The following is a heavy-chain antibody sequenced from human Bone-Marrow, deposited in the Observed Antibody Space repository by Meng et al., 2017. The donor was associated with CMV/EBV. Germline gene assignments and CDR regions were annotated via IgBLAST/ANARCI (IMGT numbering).Heavy chain of an antibody. CDR2: ISSSGSTI. J-gene: IGHJ4*02. D-gene: IGHD2-15*01. CDR1: GFTFSDYY. V-gene: IGHV3-11*01. Sequence: GESLKISCAASGFTFSDYYMSWIRQAPGKGLEWVSYISSSGSTIYCADSVKGRFTISRDNAKNSLYLQMNSLRAEYTAVYYCARGVAPIDYWGQGTLVTVSS. CDR3: ARGVAPIDY.